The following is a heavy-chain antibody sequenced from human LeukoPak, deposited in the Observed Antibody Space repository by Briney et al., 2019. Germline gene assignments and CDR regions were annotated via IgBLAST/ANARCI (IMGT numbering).Heavy chain of an antibody. J-gene: IGHJ4*02. CDR2: ISSSGSTI. Sequence: PGGSLRLSCAASGFTFSDYYMSWIRQAPGKGLEWVSYISSSGSTIYYADSVKGRFTISRDNAKNSLYLQMNSLRAEDTAVYYCARARTVVTPEYYFDYWGQGTLVTVSS. CDR3: ARARTVVTPEYYFDY. CDR1: GFTFSDYY. V-gene: IGHV3-11*01. D-gene: IGHD4-23*01.